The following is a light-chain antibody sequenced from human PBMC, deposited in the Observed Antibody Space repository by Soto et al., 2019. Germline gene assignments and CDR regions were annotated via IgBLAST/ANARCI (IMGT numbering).Light chain of an antibody. CDR2: AAS. CDR1: QGINTH. J-gene: IGKJ3*01. Sequence: DLQMTQSPSSLSASVGDRVSITCRASQGINTHLAWYQQKPGKVPRLLIYAASALQSGVPSRFSGRGSGTDFTLTISSLQTEDVATYYCQKYDSAPFTFGPGTKVDIK. V-gene: IGKV1-27*01. CDR3: QKYDSAPFT.